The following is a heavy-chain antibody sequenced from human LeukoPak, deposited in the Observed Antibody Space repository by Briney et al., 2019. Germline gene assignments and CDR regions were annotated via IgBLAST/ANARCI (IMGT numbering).Heavy chain of an antibody. D-gene: IGHD3-10*01. J-gene: IGHJ4*02. CDR2: IIPILGIA. V-gene: IGHV1-69*04. Sequence: SVKASCKASGGTFRSYAISWVRQAPGQGLEWMGRIIPILGIANYAQKFQGRVTITADKSTSTAYMELSSLRSEDTAVYYCARGQGWPVFGGTDWGQGTLVTVSS. CDR3: ARGQGWPVFGGTD. CDR1: GGTFRSYA.